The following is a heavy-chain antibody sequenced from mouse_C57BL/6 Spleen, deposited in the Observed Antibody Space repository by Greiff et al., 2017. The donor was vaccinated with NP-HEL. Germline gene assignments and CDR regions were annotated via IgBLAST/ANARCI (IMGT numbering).Heavy chain of an antibody. V-gene: IGHV1-18*01. D-gene: IGHD1-1*01. CDR2: INPNNGGT. CDR3: ARVGYYGSSYGAMDY. J-gene: IGHJ4*01. CDR1: GYTFTDYN. Sequence: EVQLQQSGPELVKPGASVKIPCKASGYTFTDYNMDWVKQSHGKSLEWIGDINPNNGGTIYNQKFKGKATLTVDKSSSTAYMELRSLTSEDTAVYYGARVGYYGSSYGAMDYWGQGTSVTVSS.